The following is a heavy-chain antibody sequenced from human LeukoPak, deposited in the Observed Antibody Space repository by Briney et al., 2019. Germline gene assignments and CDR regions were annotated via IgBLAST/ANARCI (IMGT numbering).Heavy chain of an antibody. CDR2: IYYSGNT. Sequence: GSLRLSCAASGFTVSSNYMSWVRQSPGKGLEWIGSIYYSGNTHYNPSLKSRVTISVDTSKNQFSLKLSSVSVADTALYYCARSPDDYGDYAAGNWFDPWGQGTLVTVSS. J-gene: IGHJ5*02. D-gene: IGHD4-17*01. CDR1: GFTVSSNY. CDR3: ARSPDDYGDYAAGNWFDP. V-gene: IGHV4-39*01.